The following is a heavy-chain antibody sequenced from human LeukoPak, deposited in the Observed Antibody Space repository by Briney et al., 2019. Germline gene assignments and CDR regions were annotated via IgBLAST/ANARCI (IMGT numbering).Heavy chain of an antibody. CDR1: GGSFSGSN. J-gene: IGHJ4*02. D-gene: IGHD4-17*01. CDR3: AREGTTVTHFDY. CDR2: IYNSGST. Sequence: TETLSLTCAVYGGSFSGSNWSWIRQPPGKGLEWIGEIYNSGSTIYNPSLKSRVTISVDTSKNQFSLKLSSVTAADTAVYYCAREGTTVTHFDYWGQGTLVTVSS. V-gene: IGHV4-34*01.